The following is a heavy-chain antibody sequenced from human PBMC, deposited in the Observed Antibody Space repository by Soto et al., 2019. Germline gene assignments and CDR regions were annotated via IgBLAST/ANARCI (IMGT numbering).Heavy chain of an antibody. CDR3: ARGGRESTRHLDY. CDR1: GFTFSSYS. J-gene: IGHJ4*02. CDR2: ISSSSAYI. Sequence: EVQLVESGGDLVKPGGSLRLSCADSGFTFSSYSMNWVRQAPGKGLEWVSAISSSSAYIFYADSVKGRFTVSRDNAKNSLYLQMNSLSADDTAVYYCARGGRESTRHLDYWGQGTLVTVYS. D-gene: IGHD2-8*01. V-gene: IGHV3-21*01.